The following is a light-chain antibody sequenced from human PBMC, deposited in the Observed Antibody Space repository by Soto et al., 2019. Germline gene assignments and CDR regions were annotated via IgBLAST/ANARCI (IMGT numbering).Light chain of an antibody. V-gene: IGKV4-1*01. CDR1: QSLLYSSNNENY. Sequence: DIVMTQSPDSLGVSLGERASINCKSNQSLLYSSNNENYLAWYSQRPGQPPKLLVYWASTRESGVPDRFSGGGSGTDFTLTISSLQAEDVAVYYCQQYLTTPFTFGPGTRVDI. CDR2: WAS. J-gene: IGKJ3*01. CDR3: QQYLTTPFT.